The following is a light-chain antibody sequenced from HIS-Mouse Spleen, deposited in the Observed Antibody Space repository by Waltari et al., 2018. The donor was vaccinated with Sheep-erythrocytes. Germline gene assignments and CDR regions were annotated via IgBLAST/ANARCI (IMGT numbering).Light chain of an antibody. J-gene: IGLJ3*02. V-gene: IGLV2-23*01. Sequence: QSALTQPASVSGSPGQSITISSPGTSSDVGSYNLVSGYQQHPGKAPKLMIYEGSKRPSGVSNRFSGSKSGNTASLTISGLQAEDEADYYCCSYAGSSTWVFGGGTKLTVL. CDR3: CSYAGSSTWV. CDR1: SSDVGSYNL. CDR2: EGS.